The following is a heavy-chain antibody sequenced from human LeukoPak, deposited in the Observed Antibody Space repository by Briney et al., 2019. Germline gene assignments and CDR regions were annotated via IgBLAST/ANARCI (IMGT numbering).Heavy chain of an antibody. CDR3: ARGDYVWGSYDY. J-gene: IGHJ4*02. D-gene: IGHD3-16*01. Sequence: GGSLRLSCAASGFTFSGYDMHWVRQATGKGLEWVPAIGTAGDTYYPGSVKGRFTISRENAKNSLYLQMNSLRAGDTAVYYCARGDYVWGSYDYWGQGTLVTVSS. CDR1: GFTFSGYD. CDR2: IGTAGDT. V-gene: IGHV3-13*01.